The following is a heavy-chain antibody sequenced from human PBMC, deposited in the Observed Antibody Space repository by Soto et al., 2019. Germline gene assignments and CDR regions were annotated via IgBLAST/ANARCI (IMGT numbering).Heavy chain of an antibody. Sequence: QVPLVQSGAEVKKPGSSVKVSCKASGGTFSSYTISWVRQAPGQGLEWMGRIIPILGIANYAQKFQGRVTITADKSTSTANMELSSLRSEDTAVYYCARDLGELSGYGSGSYGVYYYYYMDVWGKGTTVTVSS. J-gene: IGHJ6*03. D-gene: IGHD3-10*01. V-gene: IGHV1-69*08. CDR3: ARDLGELSGYGSGSYGVYYYYYMDV. CDR2: IIPILGIA. CDR1: GGTFSSYT.